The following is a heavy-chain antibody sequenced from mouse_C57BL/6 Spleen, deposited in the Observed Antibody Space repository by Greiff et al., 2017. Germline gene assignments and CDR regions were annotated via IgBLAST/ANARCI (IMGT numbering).Heavy chain of an antibody. CDR2: IYPSDSET. CDR3: ARDDYWYFDV. D-gene: IGHD2-3*01. CDR1: GYTFTSYW. Sequence: QVQLQQSGAELVRPGSSVKLSCKASGYTFTSYWMDWVKQRPGQGLEWIGNIYPSDSETHYNQKFKDKATLTVDKSSSTAYMQLSSLTSEDSAVYYCARDDYWYFDVWGTGTTVTVSS. J-gene: IGHJ1*03. V-gene: IGHV1-61*01.